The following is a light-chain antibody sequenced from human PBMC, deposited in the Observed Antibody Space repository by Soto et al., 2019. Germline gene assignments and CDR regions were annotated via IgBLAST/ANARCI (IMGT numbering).Light chain of an antibody. CDR3: QQYDNLLPIT. J-gene: IGKJ5*01. CDR2: DAS. Sequence: IQMTQSPSSLSASVGDRVTITCQASQDIAKNLNWYQQKPGKAPKLLIYDASSLQIGVPSRFSGSGSATHFTITISSLQSEDIATYYCQQYDNLLPITFGQGTRLEIK. V-gene: IGKV1-33*01. CDR1: QDIAKN.